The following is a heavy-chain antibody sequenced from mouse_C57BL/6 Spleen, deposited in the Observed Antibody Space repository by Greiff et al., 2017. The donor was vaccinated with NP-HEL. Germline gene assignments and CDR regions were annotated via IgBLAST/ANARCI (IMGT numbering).Heavy chain of an antibody. Sequence: VQLQQSGPELVKPGASVKISCKASGYAFSSSWMNWVKQRPGKGLEWIGRIYPGDGDTNYKGKFKGKATLTADKSSSTAYMQLSSLTSEDSAVYFCAIYYGNYGAMDYWGQGTSVTVSS. CDR2: IYPGDGDT. CDR3: AIYYGNYGAMDY. V-gene: IGHV1-82*01. D-gene: IGHD2-1*01. CDR1: GYAFSSSW. J-gene: IGHJ4*01.